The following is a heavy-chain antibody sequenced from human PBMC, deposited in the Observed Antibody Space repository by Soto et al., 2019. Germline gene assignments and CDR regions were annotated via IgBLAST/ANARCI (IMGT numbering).Heavy chain of an antibody. CDR3: AKDRRAGGNYGLYSDF. V-gene: IGHV3-23*01. CDR2: SSATGAGT. D-gene: IGHD1-7*01. J-gene: IGHJ4*02. Sequence: EVQLLESGGGLVQPGGSLRLSCAASGFTFSSYGMTWVRQAPGKGLEWVSFSSATGAGTYYADSVKGRFTISRDNSKNTLYLQMTSLRPDDTAIYYCAKDRRAGGNYGLYSDFWGQGALVIVSS. CDR1: GFTFSSYG.